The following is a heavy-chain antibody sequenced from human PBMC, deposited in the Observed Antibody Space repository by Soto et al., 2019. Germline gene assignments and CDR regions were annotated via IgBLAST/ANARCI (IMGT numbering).Heavy chain of an antibody. CDR3: ARVMITFGGVIVEDY. J-gene: IGHJ4*02. D-gene: IGHD3-16*02. V-gene: IGHV3-74*01. CDR1: GFTFSSYW. CDR2: INSDGSST. Sequence: GGCLRRSGSPSGFTFSSYWMHWVRQAPGKGLVWVSRINSDGSSTSYADSVKGRFTISRDNAKNTLYLQMNSLRAEDTAVYYCARVMITFGGVIVEDYWGQGT.